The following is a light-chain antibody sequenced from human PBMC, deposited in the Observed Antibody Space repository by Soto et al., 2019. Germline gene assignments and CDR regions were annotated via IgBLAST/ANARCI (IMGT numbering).Light chain of an antibody. CDR1: QSISSY. CDR2: AAS. Sequence: DIQMTQSPASLSASLGDRVTLTCRASQSISSYLAWYQQKPGKVPKLLIYAASTLQSGVPSRFSGSGSGTEFTLTISSLQPEDVATYYCQQYNSGPLTFGGGTKVEIK. V-gene: IGKV1-27*01. CDR3: QQYNSGPLT. J-gene: IGKJ4*01.